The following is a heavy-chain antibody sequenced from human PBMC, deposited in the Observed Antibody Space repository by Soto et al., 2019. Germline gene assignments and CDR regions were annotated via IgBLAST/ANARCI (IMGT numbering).Heavy chain of an antibody. D-gene: IGHD1-1*01. J-gene: IGHJ1*01. CDR2: VSPKSGNT. CDR1: GYDFFNYG. Sequence: QIQLVQSGAEVKKPGASVKVSCKATGYDFFNYGVSWVRQAPGQGLGWMGWVSPKSGNTDYARKAPGRVTMTTDTSTSTADMELRGLRSDDTAVYYCARGRTVSSIGPLLVWGQGTLVRVSS. CDR3: ARGRTVSSIGPLLV. V-gene: IGHV1-18*01.